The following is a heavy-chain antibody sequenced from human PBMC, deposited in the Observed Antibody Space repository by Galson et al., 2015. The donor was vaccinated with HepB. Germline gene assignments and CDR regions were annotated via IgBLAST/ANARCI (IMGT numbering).Heavy chain of an antibody. CDR3: ARDGPYSSSWYSRAFSHYYYYGMDV. Sequence: SVKVSCKASGYTFTSYAMHWVRQAPGQRLEWMGWINAGNGNTKYSQKFQGRVTITRDTSASTAYMELSSLRSEDTAVYYCARDGPYSSSWYSRAFSHYYYYGMDVWGQGTTVTVSS. D-gene: IGHD6-13*01. CDR2: INAGNGNT. CDR1: GYTFTSYA. J-gene: IGHJ6*02. V-gene: IGHV1-3*01.